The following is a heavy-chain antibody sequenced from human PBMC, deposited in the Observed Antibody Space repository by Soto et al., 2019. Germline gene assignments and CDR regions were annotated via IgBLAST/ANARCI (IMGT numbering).Heavy chain of an antibody. V-gene: IGHV4-30-4*01. CDR3: ARDSVGYSGSYYYYYGMDV. CDR2: IYYSGST. D-gene: IGHD5-12*01. Sequence: QVQLQESGPGLVKPSQTLSLTCTVSGGSISSGDYYWSWIRQPPGKGLEWIGYIYYSGSTYYNPSLKSRVTISVDTSKNQFSLKLSSVTAADTAVYYCARDSVGYSGSYYYYYGMDVWAQGTTVTVSS. CDR1: GGSISSGDYY. J-gene: IGHJ6*02.